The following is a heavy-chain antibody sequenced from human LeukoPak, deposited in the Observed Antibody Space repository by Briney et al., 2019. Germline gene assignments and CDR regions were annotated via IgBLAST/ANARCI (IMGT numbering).Heavy chain of an antibody. D-gene: IGHD1-26*01. CDR3: AKGIDSGSYYWFDY. CDR2: ISWNSDSI. CDR1: GFTVSSNY. J-gene: IGHJ4*02. Sequence: GGSLRLSCAASGFTVSSNYMNWVRQAPGKGLEWVSGISWNSDSIAYADSVKGRFTISRDNAKNSLYLQMNSLRAEDTALYYCAKGIDSGSYYWFDYWGQGTLVTVSS. V-gene: IGHV3-9*01.